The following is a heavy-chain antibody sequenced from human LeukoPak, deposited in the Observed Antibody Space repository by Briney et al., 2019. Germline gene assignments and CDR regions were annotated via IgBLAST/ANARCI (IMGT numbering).Heavy chain of an antibody. Sequence: ASVKVSCKASGYTFTSYGISWVRQAPGQGLAWMGWISAYNGNTNYAQKLQGRVTMTTDTSTSTAYMELRSLRSDDTAVYYCARDRATMVRGGGRRAFDIWGQGTMVTVSS. J-gene: IGHJ3*02. D-gene: IGHD3-10*01. V-gene: IGHV1-18*01. CDR1: GYTFTSYG. CDR3: ARDRATMVRGGGRRAFDI. CDR2: ISAYNGNT.